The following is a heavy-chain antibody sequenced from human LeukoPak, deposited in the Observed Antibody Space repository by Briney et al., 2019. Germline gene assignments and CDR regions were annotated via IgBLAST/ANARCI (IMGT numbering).Heavy chain of an antibody. D-gene: IGHD1-26*01. CDR3: ARHEAWDGSAGPSYLYP. CDR2: IYYSGNT. V-gene: IGHV4-39*01. Sequence: SETLSLTCNVSGGSIRSAAYYWAWIRHPPGKGLEWIASIYYSGNTYYNPSLNSRVTISADTSKNHFSLRLSSVTAADTAVYYCARHEAWDGSAGPSYLYPWGQGTLVTVSS. J-gene: IGHJ5*02. CDR1: GGSIRSAAYY.